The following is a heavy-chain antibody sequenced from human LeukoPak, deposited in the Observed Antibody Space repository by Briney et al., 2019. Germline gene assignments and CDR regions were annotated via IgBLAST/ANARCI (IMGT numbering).Heavy chain of an antibody. J-gene: IGHJ4*02. CDR1: GFTFDDYA. CDR2: ITWSSGTM. Sequence: GGSLRLSCTASGFTFDDYAMHWVRQAPGKGLEWVSGITWSSGTMVYAGSVKGRFTISRGNAKNSLYLQMNSLRDEDTALYYCAKDTRAGVSGSFDYWGQGTLVTVSS. D-gene: IGHD5-12*01. V-gene: IGHV3-9*01. CDR3: AKDTRAGVSGSFDY.